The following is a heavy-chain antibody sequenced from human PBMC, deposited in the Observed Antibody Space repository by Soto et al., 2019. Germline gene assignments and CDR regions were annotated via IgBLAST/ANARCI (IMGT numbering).Heavy chain of an antibody. V-gene: IGHV3-11*01. CDR2: ISSSGNTI. CDR3: AGGHNVYHGLVV. Sequence: QVHLVQSGGDLVKPGGSLRLSCAGSGFSFSDYYMNWIRQAPGKGLEWVSYISSSGNTIYYEDSVKGRFTISRDNAESSLYLQMNSLRVEDTAVYYCAGGHNVYHGLVVWGQGTTVSGSS. CDR1: GFSFSDYY. J-gene: IGHJ6*02. D-gene: IGHD1-1*01.